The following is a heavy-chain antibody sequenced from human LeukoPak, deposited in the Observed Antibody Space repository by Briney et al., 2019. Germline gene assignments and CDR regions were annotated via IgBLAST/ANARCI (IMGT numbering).Heavy chain of an antibody. Sequence: SVKVSCKASGGTFSSYAISWVRQAPGQGLEWMGGIIPIFGTANYAQKFQGRVTITTDESTSTAYMELSSLRSEDTAVYYCASSGYSYGFSPVYYYYYMDVWGKGTTVTVSS. CDR2: IIPIFGTA. V-gene: IGHV1-69*05. CDR1: GGTFSSYA. CDR3: ASSGYSYGFSPVYYYYYMDV. D-gene: IGHD5-18*01. J-gene: IGHJ6*03.